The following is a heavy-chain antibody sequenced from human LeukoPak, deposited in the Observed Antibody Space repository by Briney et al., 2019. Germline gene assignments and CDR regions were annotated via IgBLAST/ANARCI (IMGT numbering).Heavy chain of an antibody. Sequence: GGSLRLSCAASGITLSSYNMNWVRQAPGKGLEWVSSITSSSTYIYYADSVKGRFTMSRDNAKNSVYLEMNSLRAEDTAVYYCAKDIYPGIFAPWGRGTLVTASS. J-gene: IGHJ5*02. V-gene: IGHV3-21*01. CDR3: AKDIYPGIFAP. CDR1: GITLSSYN. D-gene: IGHD2-2*02. CDR2: ITSSSTYI.